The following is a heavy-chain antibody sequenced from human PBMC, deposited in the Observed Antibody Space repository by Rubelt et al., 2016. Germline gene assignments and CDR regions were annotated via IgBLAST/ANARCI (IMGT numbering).Heavy chain of an antibody. Sequence: QVQLQQWGAGLLKPSETLSLTCAVYGGSFSGYYWSWIRQPPGKGLEWIGYIYYSGSTNYNPSLKSRVTISVDTSKNQFSLKLSSVTAADTAVYYCARIRAYYDFWSGSRKWFDAWGQGTLVTVSS. CDR1: GGSFSGYY. D-gene: IGHD3-3*01. V-gene: IGHV4-34*11. J-gene: IGHJ5*02. CDR2: IYYSGST. CDR3: ARIRAYYDFWSGSRKWFDA.